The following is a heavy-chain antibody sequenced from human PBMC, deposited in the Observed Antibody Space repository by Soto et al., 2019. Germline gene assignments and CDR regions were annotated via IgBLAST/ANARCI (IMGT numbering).Heavy chain of an antibody. CDR1: GFTFSSYG. D-gene: IGHD3-22*01. Sequence: GGSLRLSCAASGFTFSSYGMHWVRQAPGKGLEWVAVVWYDGSNKYYADSVKGRFTISRDNSKNTLYLQMNSLRAEDTAVYYCARDLKYSPDYYDSSGYYVGPDYWGQGTLVTVSS. CDR3: ARDLKYSPDYYDSSGYYVGPDY. V-gene: IGHV3-33*01. CDR2: VWYDGSNK. J-gene: IGHJ4*02.